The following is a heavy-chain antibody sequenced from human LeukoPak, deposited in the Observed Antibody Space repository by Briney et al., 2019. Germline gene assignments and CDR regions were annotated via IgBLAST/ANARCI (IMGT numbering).Heavy chain of an antibody. CDR1: GGSISSYY. CDR3: ARAQKGIAVAGNFDY. D-gene: IGHD6-19*01. CDR2: IYYSGST. Sequence: PSETLSLTCTVSGGSISSYYWSWIRQPPGKGLEWIGYIYYSGSTNYNPTLKSRVSISVDTSKNQFSLKLSSVTAADTAVYYCARAQKGIAVAGNFDYWGQGTLVTVSS. V-gene: IGHV4-59*01. J-gene: IGHJ4*02.